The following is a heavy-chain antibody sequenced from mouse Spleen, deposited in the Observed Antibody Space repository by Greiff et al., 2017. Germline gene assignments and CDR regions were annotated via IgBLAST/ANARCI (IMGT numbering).Heavy chain of an antibody. CDR3: ARGGGNYRWYFDV. Sequence: VQLQQPGAELVRPGSSVKLSCKASGYTFTSYWMDWVKQRPGQGLEWIGNIYPSDSETHYNQKFKDKATLTVDKSSSTAYMQLSSLTSEDSAVYYCARGGGNYRWYFDVWGAGTTVTVSS. J-gene: IGHJ1*01. V-gene: IGHV1-61*01. D-gene: IGHD1-1*02. CDR1: GYTFTSYW. CDR2: IYPSDSET.